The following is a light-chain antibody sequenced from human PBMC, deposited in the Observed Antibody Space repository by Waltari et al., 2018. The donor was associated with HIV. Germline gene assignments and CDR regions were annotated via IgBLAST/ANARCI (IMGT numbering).Light chain of an antibody. Sequence: EIVLTQSPDTLSLSPGESATLYCRASQSVSSYLAWYQHKPGQAPRLLIYDASKRATGIAARFSGSGSGTDFNLTISSLEPEDSAVYYCQQRNNWPPSLTFGGGTKVEIK. CDR3: QQRNNWPPSLT. V-gene: IGKV3-11*01. J-gene: IGKJ4*02. CDR1: QSVSSY. CDR2: DAS.